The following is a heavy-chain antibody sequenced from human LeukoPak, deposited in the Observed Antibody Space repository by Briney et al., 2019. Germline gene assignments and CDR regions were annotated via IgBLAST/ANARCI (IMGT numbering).Heavy chain of an antibody. V-gene: IGHV4-59*01. CDR2: IYYSGST. CDR3: ARGSAIVDY. Sequence: SETLSLTCTVSGGSISSYYWSWIRQPPGKGLEWIGYIYYSGSTNYNPSLKSRVTISVDTSKNQFSLKLSSVTAADTAVYYCARGSAIVDYWGQGTLVTVSS. D-gene: IGHD6-13*01. J-gene: IGHJ4*02. CDR1: GGSISSYY.